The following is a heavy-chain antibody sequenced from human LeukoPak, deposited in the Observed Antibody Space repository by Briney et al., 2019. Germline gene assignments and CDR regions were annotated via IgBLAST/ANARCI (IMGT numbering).Heavy chain of an antibody. CDR3: AREAREYEGSGYQYGN. Sequence: PSETLSLTCTVSGAPFSGYYWGWIRQAAGTGPEWIGRIYTNGRPDYNPSLRSRVTISVDTSNNQFSLKLSSMTAADTAVYYCAREAREYEGSGYQYGNWGQGTLVTVSS. CDR1: GAPFSGYY. J-gene: IGHJ4*02. V-gene: IGHV4-4*07. D-gene: IGHD3-22*01. CDR2: IYTNGRP.